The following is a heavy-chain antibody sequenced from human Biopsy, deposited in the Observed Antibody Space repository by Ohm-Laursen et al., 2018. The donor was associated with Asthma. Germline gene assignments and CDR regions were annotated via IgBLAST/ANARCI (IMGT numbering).Heavy chain of an antibody. CDR3: ASQSSGPDFWSGYYYFDY. Sequence: SLRLSCAASGFTFSSYGMHWVRQAPGKGLEWVAVISYDGSNKYYAGSVKGRFTISRDNSKNTLYLQMNSLRAEDTAVYYCASQSSGPDFWSGYYYFDYWGRGTLVTVSS. CDR1: GFTFSSYG. D-gene: IGHD3-3*01. CDR2: ISYDGSNK. J-gene: IGHJ4*02. V-gene: IGHV3-30*03.